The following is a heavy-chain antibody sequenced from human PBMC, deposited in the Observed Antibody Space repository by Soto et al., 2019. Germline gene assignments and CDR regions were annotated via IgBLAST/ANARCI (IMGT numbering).Heavy chain of an antibody. CDR2: IIPILGIA. CDR3: ARAPVVVAPNYYYYYMDV. Sequence: GASVKVSCKASGGTFSSYTISWVRQAPGQGLEWMGRIIPILGIANYAQKFQGRVTITADKSTSTAYMELSSLRSEDTAVYYCARAPVVVAPNYYYYYMDVWGKGTTVTVSS. CDR1: GGTFSSYT. V-gene: IGHV1-69*02. D-gene: IGHD2-15*01. J-gene: IGHJ6*03.